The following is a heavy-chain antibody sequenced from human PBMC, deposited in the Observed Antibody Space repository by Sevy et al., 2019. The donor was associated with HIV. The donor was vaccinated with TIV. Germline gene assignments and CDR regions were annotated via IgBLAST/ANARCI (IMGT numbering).Heavy chain of an antibody. J-gene: IGHJ6*02. Sequence: GGSLRLSCAASGFAFSNYYAMHWVRQAPGKGLEWVALISYDGSDKYYADSVKGRFTISRDNFKNTLYLQMNSLTTADTAVYYCARPRANYVDHYFFYAMDVWGPGTTVTVSS. CDR1: GFAFSNYYA. CDR3: ARPRANYVDHYFFYAMDV. V-gene: IGHV3-30-3*01. D-gene: IGHD4-17*01. CDR2: ISYDGSDK.